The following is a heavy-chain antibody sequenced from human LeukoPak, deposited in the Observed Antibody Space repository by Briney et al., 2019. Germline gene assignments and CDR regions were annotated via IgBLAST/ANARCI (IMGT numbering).Heavy chain of an antibody. D-gene: IGHD3-10*01. Sequence: ASVKVSCKASGYTFTSYAMNWVRQAPGQGLEWMGIINPSGGSTSYAQKFQGRVTMTRDTSTSTVYMELSSLRSEDTAVYYCARRGYYYKFDYWGQGTLVTASS. V-gene: IGHV1-46*01. CDR3: ARRGYYYKFDY. CDR2: INPSGGST. CDR1: GYTFTSYA. J-gene: IGHJ4*02.